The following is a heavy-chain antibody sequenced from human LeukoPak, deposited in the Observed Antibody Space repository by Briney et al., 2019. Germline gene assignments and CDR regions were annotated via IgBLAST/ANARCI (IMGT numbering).Heavy chain of an antibody. CDR1: GVTFSSYA. CDR2: ISGCCGST. V-gene: IGHV3-23*01. J-gene: IGHJ4*02. D-gene: IGHD2-2*01. CDR3: AKDAPVNIVVVPAANS. Sequence: GGSLRLSCTASGVTFSSYAISWVRQAPGKGLEWVSVISGCCGSTYYADSVKGRFTISRDNSKNTLYLQMNSLRAEDTAVYYCAKDAPVNIVVVPAANSWGQGTLVTVSS.